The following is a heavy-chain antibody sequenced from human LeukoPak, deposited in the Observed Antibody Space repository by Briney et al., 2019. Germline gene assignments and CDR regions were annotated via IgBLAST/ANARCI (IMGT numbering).Heavy chain of an antibody. J-gene: IGHJ4*02. CDR1: GGSISSSSYY. CDR3: ARSLEYSSSNFDY. CDR2: IYYSGST. Sequence: SETLSLTCTVSGGSISSSSYYWGWIRQPPGKGLEWIGSIYYSGSTYYNPSLKSRVTTSVDTSKNQFSLKLSSVTAADTAVYYCARSLEYSSSNFDYWGQGTLVTVSS. D-gene: IGHD6-6*01. V-gene: IGHV4-39*07.